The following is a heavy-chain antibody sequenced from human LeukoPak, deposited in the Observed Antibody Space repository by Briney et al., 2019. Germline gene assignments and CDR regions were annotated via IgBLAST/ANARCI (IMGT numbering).Heavy chain of an antibody. J-gene: IGHJ4*02. V-gene: IGHV4-4*07. CDR2: IYTSGNT. CDR3: ARDRAAVGIFDY. Sequence: PSETLSLTCSVSDGSISSNYWSWIRQPAGKGLEWIGRIYTSGNTNYNPSLKSRVTVSLDTSKNHFSLKLSSVTAADTAVYYCARDRAAVGIFDYWGQGTLVIVSS. D-gene: IGHD6-13*01. CDR1: DGSISSNY.